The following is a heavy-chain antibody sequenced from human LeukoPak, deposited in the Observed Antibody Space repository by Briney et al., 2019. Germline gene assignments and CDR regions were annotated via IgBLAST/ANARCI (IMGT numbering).Heavy chain of an antibody. CDR1: GYTFTGYY. CDR2: INPNSGGT. CDR3: ARAPPYYYGSGTDY. D-gene: IGHD3-10*01. J-gene: IGHJ4*02. V-gene: IGHV1-2*06. Sequence: ASVKVSCKASGYTFTGYYIHWVRQAPGQGLEWMGRINPNSGGTNYAQKFQGRVTMTRDTSISTAYMELSRLRSDDTAVYYCARAPPYYYGSGTDYWGQGTLVTVSS.